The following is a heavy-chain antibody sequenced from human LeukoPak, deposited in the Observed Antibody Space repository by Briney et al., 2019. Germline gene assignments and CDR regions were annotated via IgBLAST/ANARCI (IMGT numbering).Heavy chain of an antibody. J-gene: IGHJ4*02. CDR2: INPNSGGT. CDR3: ARTYYDSSGYYFADY. D-gene: IGHD3-22*01. Sequence: ASVKVSCKASGYTFTGYYMHWVRQAPGQGLEWMGWINPNSGGTNYAQKFQGRVTMTRDTSISTAYMELSRPRSDDTAVYYCARTYYDSSGYYFADYWGQGTLVTVSS. CDR1: GYTFTGYY. V-gene: IGHV1-2*02.